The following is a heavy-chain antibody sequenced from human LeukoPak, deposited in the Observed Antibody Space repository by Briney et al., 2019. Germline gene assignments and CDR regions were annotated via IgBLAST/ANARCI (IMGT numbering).Heavy chain of an antibody. Sequence: GESLKISCKGSGYSFTSYWIGWVRQMPGKGLEWMGIIYPGDSDTRYSPSFQGQVTISADKSISTAYLQWGSLKASDTAMYYCAAKIGYCSSTSCHPGGMDVWGQGTTVTVSS. V-gene: IGHV5-51*01. J-gene: IGHJ6*02. CDR2: IYPGDSDT. D-gene: IGHD2-2*01. CDR1: GYSFTSYW. CDR3: AAKIGYCSSTSCHPGGMDV.